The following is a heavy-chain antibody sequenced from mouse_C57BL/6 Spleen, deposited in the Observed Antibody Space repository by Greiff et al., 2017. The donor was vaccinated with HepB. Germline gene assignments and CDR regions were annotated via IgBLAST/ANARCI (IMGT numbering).Heavy chain of an antibody. V-gene: IGHV14-4*01. D-gene: IGHD1-1*01. Sequence: XQLKQSGAELVRPGASVKLSCTASGFNIKDDYMHWVKQRPEQGLEWIGWIDPENGDTEYASKFQGKATITADTSSNTAYLQLSSLTSEDTAVYYCTTSIGTTFAYWGQGTLVTVSA. CDR1: GFNIKDDY. CDR3: TTSIGTTFAY. CDR2: IDPENGDT. J-gene: IGHJ3*01.